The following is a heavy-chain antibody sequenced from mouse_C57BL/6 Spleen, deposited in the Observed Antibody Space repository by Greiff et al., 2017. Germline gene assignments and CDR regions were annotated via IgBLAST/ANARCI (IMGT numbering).Heavy chain of an antibody. D-gene: IGHD2-3*01. Sequence: QVHVKQSGPALVKPGASVKISCKASGYAFSSSWMHWVKQRPGKGLEWIGRLYPGDGDTNYNGKFKGKATLTADKSSSTAYMQLSSLTSEDSAVYFFANYDGFSWFAYWGQGTLVTVSA. V-gene: IGHV1-82*01. J-gene: IGHJ3*01. CDR2: LYPGDGDT. CDR3: ANYDGFSWFAY. CDR1: GYAFSSSW.